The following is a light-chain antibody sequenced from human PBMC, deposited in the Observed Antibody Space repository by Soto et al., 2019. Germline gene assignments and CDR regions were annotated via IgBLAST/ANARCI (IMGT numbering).Light chain of an antibody. V-gene: IGKV1-5*03. J-gene: IGKJ1*01. CDR3: QQYNGYWT. Sequence: DIQMTQSPSTLSASVGDRVTITCLASQSISHSLAWYQQKPGKAPKLLIYEASNLKSGVPSRFSGSGSGTEYTLTISSLQPDDFASYYCQQYNGYWTFGQGTKVEIK. CDR2: EAS. CDR1: QSISHS.